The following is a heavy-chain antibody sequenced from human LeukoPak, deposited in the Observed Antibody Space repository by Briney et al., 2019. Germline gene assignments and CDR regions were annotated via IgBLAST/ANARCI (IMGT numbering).Heavy chain of an antibody. V-gene: IGHV3-74*01. Sequence: GGSLRLSCAASGFTFSSYWMTWVRQAPGKGLMWVSQINSDGSATSCADPVKGRCTISRDNAKNMLYLEMNSLRVEDTAVYFCTRDHGLDVWGQGTTVTVSS. CDR2: INSDGSAT. CDR1: GFTFSSYW. J-gene: IGHJ6*02. CDR3: TRDHGLDV.